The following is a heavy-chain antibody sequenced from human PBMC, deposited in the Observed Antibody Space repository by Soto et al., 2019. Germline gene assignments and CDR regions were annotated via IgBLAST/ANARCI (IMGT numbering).Heavy chain of an antibody. CDR2: IHNSGSI. Sequence: SETLSLTCSVSNGSISRDYWSWIRQPPGKGLEWIGYIHNSGSINYNPSLKSRLTISLDTSKNQISLKLRSVTAADTAVYYCAALLQGSSGWERWFDPWGQGTIVTVS. D-gene: IGHD6-19*01. CDR1: NGSISRDY. J-gene: IGHJ5*02. CDR3: AALLQGSSGWERWFDP. V-gene: IGHV4-59*01.